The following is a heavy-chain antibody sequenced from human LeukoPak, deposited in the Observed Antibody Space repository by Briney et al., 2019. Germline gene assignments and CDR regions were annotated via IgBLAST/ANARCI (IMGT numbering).Heavy chain of an antibody. CDR2: IKSKTDGGTT. D-gene: IGHD3-10*01. Sequence: GGSLRLSCAASGFTFSNAWMSWVRQTPGKGLEWVGRIKSKTDGGTTDYVAPVKGRFTISRDDSKNTLYLQMNSLKSEDTAVYYCTTDYGSGSYRYFNYWGLGTLVTVSS. CDR1: GFTFSNAW. J-gene: IGHJ4*02. CDR3: TTDYGSGSYRYFNY. V-gene: IGHV3-15*01.